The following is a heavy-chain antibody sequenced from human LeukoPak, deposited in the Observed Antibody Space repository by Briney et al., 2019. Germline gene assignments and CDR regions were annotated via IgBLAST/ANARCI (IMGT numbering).Heavy chain of an antibody. CDR1: GFTFSSYS. CDR3: ARGCSSTSCYKGFDY. Sequence: GGSLRLSCAASGFTFSSYSMNWVRQAPGKGLEWVSSISSSSSYIYYADSVKGRFTISRDNAKNSLYLQMNSLRAEDTAVYYCARGCSSTSCYKGFDYWGQGTLVTVSS. J-gene: IGHJ4*02. V-gene: IGHV3-21*01. D-gene: IGHD2-2*02. CDR2: ISSSSSYI.